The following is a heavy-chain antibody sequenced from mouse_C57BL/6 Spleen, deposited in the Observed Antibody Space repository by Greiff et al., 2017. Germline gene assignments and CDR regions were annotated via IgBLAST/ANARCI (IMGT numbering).Heavy chain of an antibody. J-gene: IGHJ3*01. D-gene: IGHD1-1*01. CDR1: GYTFTSYW. Sequence: QVQLQQPGAELVKPGASVKMSCKASGYTFTSYWITRVKQRPGQGLEWIGDIYPGSGSTNYDEKFKSKATLTVDTSSSTAYMQLSSLTSEDSAVYYCARGYYGSSPWFAYWGQGTLVTVSA. CDR2: IYPGSGST. CDR3: ARGYYGSSPWFAY. V-gene: IGHV1-55*01.